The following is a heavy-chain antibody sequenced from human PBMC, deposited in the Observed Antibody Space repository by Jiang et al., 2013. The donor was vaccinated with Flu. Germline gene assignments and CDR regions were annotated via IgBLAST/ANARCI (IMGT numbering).Heavy chain of an antibody. CDR1: GGSISSYY. J-gene: IGHJ6*02. CDR3: ARDREAPYGSGSYYNLRRGGYYGMDV. V-gene: IGHV4-59*01. CDR2: IYYSGST. Sequence: GPGLVKPSETLSLTYTVSGGSISSYYWSWIRQPPGKGLEWIGYIYYSGSTNYNPSLKSRVTISVDTSKNQFSLKLSSVTAADTAVYYCARDREAPYGSGSYYNLRRGGYYGMDVWGQGTTVTVSS. D-gene: IGHD3-10*01.